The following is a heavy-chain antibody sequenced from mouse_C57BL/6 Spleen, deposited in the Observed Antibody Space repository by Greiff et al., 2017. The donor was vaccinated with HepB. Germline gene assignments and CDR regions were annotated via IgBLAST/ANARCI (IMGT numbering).Heavy chain of an antibody. Sequence: EVQLQQSGPELVKPGASVKISCKASGYTFTDYYMNWVKQSHGKSLEWIGDINPNNGGTSYNQKFKGKATLTVDKSSSTAYMELRSLTSEDSAVYYCARSIYYDYDFDYWGQGTTLTVSS. CDR1: GYTFTDYY. CDR2: INPNNGGT. J-gene: IGHJ2*01. CDR3: ARSIYYDYDFDY. V-gene: IGHV1-26*01. D-gene: IGHD2-4*01.